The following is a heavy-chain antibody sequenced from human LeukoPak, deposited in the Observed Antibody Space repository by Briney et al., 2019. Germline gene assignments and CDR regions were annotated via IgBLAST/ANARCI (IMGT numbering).Heavy chain of an antibody. D-gene: IGHD2-15*01. CDR1: GFTFSDYY. V-gene: IGHV3-11*01. J-gene: IGHJ5*02. CDR3: ARENSFNWFDR. CDR2: ISISGSTK. Sequence: GGSLRLSCAASGFTFSDYYMSWIRQAPGKGLEWLSYISISGSTKYYADSVKGRFTISRDNAKNSLYLQLNSLRAEDTAVYYCARENSFNWFDRWGQGTLVTVSS.